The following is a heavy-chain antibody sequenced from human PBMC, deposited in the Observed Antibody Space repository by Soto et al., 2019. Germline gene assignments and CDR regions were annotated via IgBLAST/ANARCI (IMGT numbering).Heavy chain of an antibody. Sequence: PSGTLSLTCTVSGGSIRSYYWSWIRPPPGKGLEWIGYIYYSGSTNYNPSLKSRVTISVDTSKNQFSLKLSSVTAADTAVYYCASYSGYDEGFDYWGQGTLVNVSS. V-gene: IGHV4-59*01. CDR1: GGSIRSYY. D-gene: IGHD5-12*01. CDR3: ASYSGYDEGFDY. CDR2: IYYSGST. J-gene: IGHJ4*02.